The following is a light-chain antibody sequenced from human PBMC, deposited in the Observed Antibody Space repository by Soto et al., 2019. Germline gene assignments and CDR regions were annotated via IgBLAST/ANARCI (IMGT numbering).Light chain of an antibody. V-gene: IGKV3-15*01. CDR2: DPS. CDR3: QQYNNWSPA. CDR1: QYINTR. Sequence: EIVLTQSPATLSSFPGDRVTLSCRASQYINTRLAWYQHRPGQAPRLLIYDPSTRATGIPARFSGSGSGTEFTLTISSLQSEDFAIYYCQQYNNWSPAFGQGTKV. J-gene: IGKJ1*01.